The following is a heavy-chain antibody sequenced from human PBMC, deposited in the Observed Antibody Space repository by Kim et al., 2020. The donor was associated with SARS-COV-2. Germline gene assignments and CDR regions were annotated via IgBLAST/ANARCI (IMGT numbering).Heavy chain of an antibody. J-gene: IGHJ4*02. CDR3: VCGGDCYSNY. V-gene: IGHV3-9*01. CDR1: GFTFDDYA. Sequence: GGSLRLSCAASGFTFDDYAMHWVRQAPGKGLEWVSGISWNSGSIGYADSVKGRFTISRDNAKNSLYLQMNSLRAEDTALYYCVCGGDCYSNYWGQGTLVTVSS. D-gene: IGHD2-21*02. CDR2: ISWNSGSI.